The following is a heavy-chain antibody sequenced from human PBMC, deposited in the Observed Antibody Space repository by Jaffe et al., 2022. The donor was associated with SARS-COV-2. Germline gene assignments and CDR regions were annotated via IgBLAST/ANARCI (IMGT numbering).Heavy chain of an antibody. Sequence: QVQLVESGGGVVQPGRSLRLSCAASGFTFSSYGMHWVRQAPGKGLEWVAVIWYDGSNKYYADSVKGRFTISRDNSKNTLYLQMNSLRAEDTAVYYCARGRTGAKTGSPGSYWGQGTLVTVSS. CDR1: GFTFSSYG. J-gene: IGHJ4*02. D-gene: IGHD1-26*01. CDR3: ARGRTGAKTGSPGSY. CDR2: IWYDGSNK. V-gene: IGHV3-33*01.